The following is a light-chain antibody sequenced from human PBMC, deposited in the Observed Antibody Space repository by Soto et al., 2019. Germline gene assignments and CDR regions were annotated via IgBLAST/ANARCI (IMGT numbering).Light chain of an antibody. CDR2: AAS. J-gene: IGKJ2*01. Sequence: AIQMTQSPSSLAASVGDRVTITCRASQGIRNDLGWYQQKPGKAPKLLIYAASSLQSGVPSRFSGSGSGTDFTLTISNLQPEDFATYCCLQDYNYPYTFGQGTKVDIK. CDR3: LQDYNYPYT. V-gene: IGKV1-6*01. CDR1: QGIRND.